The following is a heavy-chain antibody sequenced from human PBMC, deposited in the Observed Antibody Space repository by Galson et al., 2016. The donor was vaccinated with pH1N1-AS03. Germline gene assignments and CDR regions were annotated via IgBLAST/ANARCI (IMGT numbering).Heavy chain of an antibody. V-gene: IGHV4-4*07. CDR2: MYTSGST. CDR3: ARVIGGSYYAFDI. D-gene: IGHD1-26*01. CDR1: GASISGYY. J-gene: IGHJ3*02. Sequence: SETLSLTCTVSGASISGYYWSWIRQPAGKGLEWIGRMYTSGSTDYNPSLKSRVTMSVDTSKNQLSLKLSSVTAADTAVYYCARVIGGSYYAFDIWGQGIMVTVSS.